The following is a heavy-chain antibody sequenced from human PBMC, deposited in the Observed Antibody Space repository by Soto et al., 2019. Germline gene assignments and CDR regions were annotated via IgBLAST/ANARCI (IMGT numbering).Heavy chain of an antibody. V-gene: IGHV4-59*01. CDR2: IYYSGST. J-gene: IGHJ5*02. Sequence: PSETLSLTCTVSGGSISSYYWSWIRQPPGKGLEWIGYIYYSGSTNYNPSLKSRVTISVDTSKNQFSLKLSSVTAADTAVYYCARVDYDFWSGYYPTDINWFDPWGQGTLVTVLL. CDR3: ARVDYDFWSGYYPTDINWFDP. D-gene: IGHD3-3*01. CDR1: GGSISSYY.